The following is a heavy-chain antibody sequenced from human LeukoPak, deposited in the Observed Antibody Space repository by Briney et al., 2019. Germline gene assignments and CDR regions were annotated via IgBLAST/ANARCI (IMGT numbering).Heavy chain of an antibody. CDR1: GFTFNSFA. V-gene: IGHV3-30*02. J-gene: IGHJ4*02. Sequence: PGGSLRLSCAASGFTFNSFAMHWVRQAPGKGPEHLASIQSDGNYKYYADSVRGRFTISRDNSKNTLYLQMSGLRGDDTAVYYCVKDLPVLHVWGQGTLVTVSS. CDR3: VKDLPVLHV. CDR2: IQSDGNYK.